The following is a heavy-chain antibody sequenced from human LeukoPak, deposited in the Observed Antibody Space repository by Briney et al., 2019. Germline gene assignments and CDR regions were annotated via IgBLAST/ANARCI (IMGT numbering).Heavy chain of an antibody. D-gene: IGHD3-22*01. J-gene: IGHJ4*02. Sequence: PGGSLRLSCAASGFTFSSYAMHWVRQAPGKGLEWVAVISYDGSNKYYADSVKGRFTISRDNSKNTLYLQMNSLRAEDTAVYYCARDRPNYYDSSGYLDYWGQGTLVTVSS. V-gene: IGHV3-30-3*01. CDR2: ISYDGSNK. CDR3: ARDRPNYYDSSGYLDY. CDR1: GFTFSSYA.